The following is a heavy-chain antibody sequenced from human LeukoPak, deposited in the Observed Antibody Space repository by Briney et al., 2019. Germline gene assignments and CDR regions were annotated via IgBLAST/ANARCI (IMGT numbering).Heavy chain of an antibody. CDR3: ARIAARYCSGGSCYGVGLDY. J-gene: IGHJ4*02. CDR1: GYTFTGYY. D-gene: IGHD2-15*01. Sequence: ASVKVSCKASGYTFTGYYMHWVRQAPGQGLEWMGWINPNSGGTNYAQKFQGRVTMTRDTSISTAYMELSRLRSDDTAVYYCARIAARYCSGGSCYGVGLDYWGQGTLVTVSS. CDR2: INPNSGGT. V-gene: IGHV1-2*02.